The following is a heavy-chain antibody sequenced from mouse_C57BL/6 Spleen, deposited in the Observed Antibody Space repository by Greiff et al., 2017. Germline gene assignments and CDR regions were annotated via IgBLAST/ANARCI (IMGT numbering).Heavy chain of an antibody. CDR2: ISSGGSYT. J-gene: IGHJ2*01. V-gene: IGHV5-6*01. D-gene: IGHD2-5*01. CDR3: ARGDSNYDY. CDR1: GFTFSSYG. Sequence: EVMLVESGGDLVKPGGSLKLSCAASGFTFSSYGMSWVRQTPDKRLEWVATISSGGSYTYYPDSVKGRFTISRDNAKNTLYLQMSSLKSEDTAMYYCARGDSNYDYWGQGTTLTVSS.